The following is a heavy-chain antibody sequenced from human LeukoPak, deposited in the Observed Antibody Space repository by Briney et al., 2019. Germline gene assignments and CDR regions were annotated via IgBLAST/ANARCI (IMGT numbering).Heavy chain of an antibody. CDR2: ISSSSSYI. Sequence: NSGGSLRLSCAASGFTFSSYSMNWVRQAPGKGLEWVSSISSSSSYIYYADSVKGRFTISRDNAKNSLYLQMNSLRAEDTAVYYCARDLWNPAAAGLGYYYYYYYGMDVRGQGTTVTVSS. D-gene: IGHD6-13*01. CDR1: GFTFSSYS. V-gene: IGHV3-21*01. CDR3: ARDLWNPAAAGLGYYYYYYYGMDV. J-gene: IGHJ6*02.